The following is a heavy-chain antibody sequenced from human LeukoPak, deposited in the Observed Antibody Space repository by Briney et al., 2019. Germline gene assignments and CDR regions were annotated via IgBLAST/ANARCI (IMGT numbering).Heavy chain of an antibody. CDR3: ARHGTTVVTRFDY. J-gene: IGHJ4*02. CDR2: IYYSGST. D-gene: IGHD4-23*01. V-gene: IGHV4-39*01. CDR1: GGSISGSSYY. Sequence: PSETLSLTCTVSGGSISGSSYYWGWIRQPPGKGLEWIGSIYYSGSTYYNPSLKSRVTISVDTSKNQFSLKLSSVTAADTAVYYCARHGTTVVTRFDYWGQGTLVTVSS.